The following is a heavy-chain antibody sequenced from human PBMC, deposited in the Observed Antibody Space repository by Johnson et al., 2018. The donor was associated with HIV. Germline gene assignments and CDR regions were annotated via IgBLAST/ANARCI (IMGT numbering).Heavy chain of an antibody. CDR2: INWNGGST. J-gene: IGHJ3*01. V-gene: IGHV3-20*04. D-gene: IGHD3-22*01. CDR3: ARGSRYTYDNDDAYLLHAFDF. Sequence: VQLVESGGGLVQPGGSLRLSCAASGFTFDDYGMSWVRQAPGKGLEWVSGINWNGGSTGYADSVKGRFTISRDNAKNSLYLQMNSLRVEDTAVYYCARGSRYTYDNDDAYLLHAFDFWGQGTMVTVSS. CDR1: GFTFDDYG.